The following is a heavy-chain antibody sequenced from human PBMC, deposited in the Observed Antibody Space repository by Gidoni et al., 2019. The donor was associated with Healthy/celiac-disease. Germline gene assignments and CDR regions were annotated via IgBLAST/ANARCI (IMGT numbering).Heavy chain of an antibody. CDR1: SSYA. CDR2: ISYDGSNK. CDR3: ARGGTTAAGSEWDWFDP. V-gene: IGHV3-30-3*01. D-gene: IGHD6-13*01. J-gene: IGHJ5*02. Sequence: SSYAMHWVRQAPGKGLEWVAVISYDGSNKYYADSVKGRFTISRDNSKNTLYLQMNSLRAEDTAVYYCARGGTTAAGSEWDWFDPWGQGTLVNVSS.